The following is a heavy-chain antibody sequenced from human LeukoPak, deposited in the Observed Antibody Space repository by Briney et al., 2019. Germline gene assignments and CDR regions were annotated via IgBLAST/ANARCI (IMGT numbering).Heavy chain of an antibody. CDR1: GFTFSSYA. CDR3: ARDLSWSGYKNWFDP. V-gene: IGHV3-30-3*01. CDR2: ISYDGSNK. D-gene: IGHD3-3*01. Sequence: QSGGSLRLSCAASGFTFSSYAMHWVRQAPGKGLEWVAVISYDGSNKYYADSVKGRFTISRDNSKNTLYLQMNSLRAEDTAVYYCARDLSWSGYKNWFDPWGQGTLVTVSS. J-gene: IGHJ5*02.